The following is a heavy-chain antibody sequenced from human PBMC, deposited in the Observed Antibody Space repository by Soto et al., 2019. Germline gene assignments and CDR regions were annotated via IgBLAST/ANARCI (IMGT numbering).Heavy chain of an antibody. CDR2: VSWNSGSI. D-gene: IGHD5-12*01. J-gene: IGHJ4*02. Sequence: GGSLRLSCAASGFPFDDYAMHWVRQTPEKGLEWVSGVSWNSGSIGYADSVKGRFTISRDNAKNSLYLQMNSLRAEDTALYYCAKDKGYSGYDSGMDYWGQGTLVTVSS. CDR3: AKDKGYSGYDSGMDY. V-gene: IGHV3-9*01. CDR1: GFPFDDYA.